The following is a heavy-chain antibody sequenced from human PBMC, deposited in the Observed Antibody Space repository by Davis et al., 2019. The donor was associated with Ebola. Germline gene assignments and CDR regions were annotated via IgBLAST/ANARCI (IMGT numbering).Heavy chain of an antibody. V-gene: IGHV1-46*01. CDR2: INPNDGRT. D-gene: IGHD3-22*01. CDR3: VKDMIDEGLISPHPDFQH. Sequence: AASVKVSCKASGYTFTNYYMHWVRQAPGQGLEWMGMINPNDGRTIYAQKFQGRVTVTRDTSTTTVYMDLSSLRADDTAVYYCVKDMIDEGLISPHPDFQHWGQGTLVTVSS. CDR1: GYTFTNYY. J-gene: IGHJ1*01.